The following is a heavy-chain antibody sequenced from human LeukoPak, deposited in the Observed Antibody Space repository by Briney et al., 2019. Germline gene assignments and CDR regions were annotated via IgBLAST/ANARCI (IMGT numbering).Heavy chain of an antibody. Sequence: ASVKVSCKASGYTFTSYGISWVRQAPGQGLEWMGWISAYNGNTNYAQKLQGGVTMTTDTSTSTAYMELRSLRSDDTAVYYCARDSMVRGVIWRNFDYWGQGTLVTVSS. D-gene: IGHD3-10*01. V-gene: IGHV1-18*01. CDR3: ARDSMVRGVIWRNFDY. J-gene: IGHJ4*02. CDR2: ISAYNGNT. CDR1: GYTFTSYG.